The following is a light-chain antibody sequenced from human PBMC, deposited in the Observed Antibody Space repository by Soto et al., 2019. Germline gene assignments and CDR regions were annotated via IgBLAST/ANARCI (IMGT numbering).Light chain of an antibody. CDR3: QQYENWPQT. J-gene: IGKJ1*01. CDR2: GAS. V-gene: IGKV3-15*01. CDR1: QSVSNN. Sequence: EIVMTQSPATLSVSPGERATLSCRASQSVSNNLAWYQQKPGQAPRLLIYGASTRATGFPARFSGSGSGTEFSLTINSLQSEDFAVYYCQQYENWPQTFGQGTKVEIK.